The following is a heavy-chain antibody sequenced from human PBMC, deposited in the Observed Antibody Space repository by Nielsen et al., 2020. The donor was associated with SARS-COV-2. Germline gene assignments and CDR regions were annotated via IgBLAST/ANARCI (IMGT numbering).Heavy chain of an antibody. CDR1: GFTFDDYA. CDR2: ISWNSGSI. CDR3: ASTYYDILTGSGGMDV. J-gene: IGHJ3*01. D-gene: IGHD3-9*01. Sequence: GGSLRLSCAASGFTFDDYAMHWVRQAPGKGLEWVSGISWNSGSIGYADSVKGRFTISRDNAKNSLYLQMNSLRAEDTALYYCASTYYDILTGSGGMDVWGQGTMVTVSS. V-gene: IGHV3-9*01.